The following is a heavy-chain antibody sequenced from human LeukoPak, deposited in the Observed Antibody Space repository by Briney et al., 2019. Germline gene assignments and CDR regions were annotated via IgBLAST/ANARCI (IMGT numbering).Heavy chain of an antibody. V-gene: IGHV3-9*01. Sequence: PGRSLRLSCAASGFTFDDYAVHWVRQAPGKGLEWVSGISWNSGSIGYADSVKGRFTISRDNAKNSLYLQMNSLRAEDTALYYCAKDISDFGSNWFDPWGQGTLVTVSS. CDR1: GFTFDDYA. J-gene: IGHJ5*02. CDR2: ISWNSGSI. CDR3: AKDISDFGSNWFDP. D-gene: IGHD3/OR15-3a*01.